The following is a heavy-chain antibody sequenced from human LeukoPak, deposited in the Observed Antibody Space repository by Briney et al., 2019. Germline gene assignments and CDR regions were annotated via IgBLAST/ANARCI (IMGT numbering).Heavy chain of an antibody. V-gene: IGHV4-4*02. CDR1: GGSISSSNW. D-gene: IGHD5-18*01. CDR2: IYHSGST. CDR3: ARGYSYGFDAFDI. Sequence: SETLSLTCAVSGGSISSSNWWSWVRQPPGKGLEWIGEIYHSGSTNYNPSLKSQVTISVDKSKNQFSLKLSSVTAADTAVYYCARGYSYGFDAFDIWGQGTMVTVSS. J-gene: IGHJ3*02.